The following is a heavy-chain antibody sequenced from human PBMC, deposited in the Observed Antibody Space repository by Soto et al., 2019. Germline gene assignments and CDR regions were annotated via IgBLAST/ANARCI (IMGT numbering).Heavy chain of an antibody. D-gene: IGHD6-13*01. Sequence: PGGSLRLSCAASGFTFSSYSMNWVRQAPGKGLEWVSYISSSSSTIYYADSVKGRFTISRDNAKNTLYLQMNSLRAEDTAVYYCASGIAAADAYYYYGMDVWGQGTTVTVSS. CDR3: ASGIAAADAYYYYGMDV. CDR2: ISSSSSTI. V-gene: IGHV3-48*04. J-gene: IGHJ6*02. CDR1: GFTFSSYS.